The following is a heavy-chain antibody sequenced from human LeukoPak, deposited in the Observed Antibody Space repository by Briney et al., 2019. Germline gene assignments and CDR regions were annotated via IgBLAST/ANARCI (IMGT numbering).Heavy chain of an antibody. V-gene: IGHV3-21*04. CDR1: GFTFSSYS. Sequence: PGGSLRLSCAASGFTFSSYSMNCVRQAPGKGLEWVPSISSSSSYIYYADSVKGRFTISRDNAKNSLYLQMNSLRAADTAVYYCARDWASRYYDSSGYGGKDDGQRAFDIWGQGTMVTVSS. D-gene: IGHD3-22*01. J-gene: IGHJ3*02. CDR2: ISSSSSYI. CDR3: ARDWASRYYDSSGYGGKDDGQRAFDI.